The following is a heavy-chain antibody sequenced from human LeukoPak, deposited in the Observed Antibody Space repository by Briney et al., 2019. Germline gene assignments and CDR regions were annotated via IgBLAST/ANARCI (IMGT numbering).Heavy chain of an antibody. CDR3: ARGVTRYCSSTSCYYFDY. D-gene: IGHD2-2*01. CDR1: GFAFNSQT. CDR2: IKEDEIEI. J-gene: IGHJ4*02. V-gene: IGHV3-7*01. Sequence: PGGSLRLSCAASGFAFNSQTMSWVRQAPGKGLEWVASIKEDEIEIHYVDSVKGRFTISRDNSKNTLYLQMNSLRAEDTAVYYCARGVTRYCSSTSCYYFDYWGQGTLVTVSS.